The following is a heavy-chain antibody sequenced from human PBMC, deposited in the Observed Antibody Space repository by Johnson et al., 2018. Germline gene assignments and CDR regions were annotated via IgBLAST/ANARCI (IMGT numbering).Heavy chain of an antibody. CDR3: ATGTTTGTTDDAFDI. Sequence: QVQLVQSGAEVKKXGASXKVXCKASGYTFTSYDINWVRQATGQGLEWMGWMNPNSGNTGYAQKFQGRVTMTRKTSISTAYMELSILSSEDTAGYYCATGTTTGTTDDAFDIWGQGTMVTVSS. D-gene: IGHD1-1*01. V-gene: IGHV1-8*01. J-gene: IGHJ3*02. CDR2: MNPNSGNT. CDR1: GYTFTSYD.